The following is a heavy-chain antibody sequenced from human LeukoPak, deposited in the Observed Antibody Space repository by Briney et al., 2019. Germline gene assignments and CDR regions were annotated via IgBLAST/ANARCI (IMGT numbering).Heavy chain of an antibody. D-gene: IGHD3-10*01. CDR1: GGSISSYY. Sequence: SETLSLTCTVSGGSISSYYWSWIRQPPGKGLEWIGYIHYSGSTNYNPSLKSRVTISVDTSKNQFSLKLSSVTAADTAVYYCARVRYYGSGSYYYYYYYMDVWGKGTTVTVSS. J-gene: IGHJ6*03. CDR3: ARVRYYGSGSYYYYYYYMDV. V-gene: IGHV4-59*01. CDR2: IHYSGST.